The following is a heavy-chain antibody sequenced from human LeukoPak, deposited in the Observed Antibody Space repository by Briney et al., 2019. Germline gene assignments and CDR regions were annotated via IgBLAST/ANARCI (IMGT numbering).Heavy chain of an antibody. CDR2: IYTSGST. J-gene: IGHJ4*02. Sequence: SETLSLTCTVSGGSISSYYWSWIRQPPGKGLEWIGYIYTSGSTNYNPSLKSRVTMSVDTSKNQFSLKLSSVTAADTAVYYCARDLGRIEYYVDYWGQGTLVTVSS. V-gene: IGHV4-4*09. CDR3: ARDLGRIEYYVDY. D-gene: IGHD2-21*01. CDR1: GGSISSYY.